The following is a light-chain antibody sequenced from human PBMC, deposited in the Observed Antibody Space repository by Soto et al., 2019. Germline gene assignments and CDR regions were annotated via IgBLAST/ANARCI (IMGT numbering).Light chain of an antibody. Sequence: DIQMTQSPSTLSASVGDRVTITCRASQTLDTWLAWYQQKPGKAPKVLIYDSSNLESGVPSRFSGSGSGTEFTLTISSLQPDDSATYYCQQYNSWQLSFGGGTKVDIK. CDR3: QQYNSWQLS. CDR2: DSS. CDR1: QTLDTW. J-gene: IGKJ4*01. V-gene: IGKV1-5*01.